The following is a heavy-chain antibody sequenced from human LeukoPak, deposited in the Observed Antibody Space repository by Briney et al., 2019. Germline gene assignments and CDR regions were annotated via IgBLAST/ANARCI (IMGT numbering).Heavy chain of an antibody. CDR2: MNPNSGGT. V-gene: IGHV1-2*02. Sequence: ASVKVSCKASGYTFIGYYIHWVRQAPGQGLEYMGWMNPNSGGTNYAQNFQGRVTMARDTSISTAYMELSRLRSDDTAIYYCARMEYYYDRSGYYNDRGQGTLVTVSS. CDR1: GYTFIGYY. J-gene: IGHJ4*02. CDR3: ARMEYYYDRSGYYND. D-gene: IGHD3-22*01.